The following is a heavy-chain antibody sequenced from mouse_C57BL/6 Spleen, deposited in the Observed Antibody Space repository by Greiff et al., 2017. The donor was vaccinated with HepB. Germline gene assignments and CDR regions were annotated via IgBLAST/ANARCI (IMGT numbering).Heavy chain of an antibody. D-gene: IGHD2-2*01. CDR3: TRSMVTTRDYFDY. CDR2: ISSGGDYI. Sequence: EVKLMESGEGLVKPGGSLKLSCAASGFTFSSYAMSWVRQTPEKRLEWVAYISSGGDYIYYADTVKGRFTISRDNARNTLYLQMRSLKSEDTAMYYCTRSMVTTRDYFDYWGQGTTLTVSS. V-gene: IGHV5-9-1*02. CDR1: GFTFSSYA. J-gene: IGHJ2*01.